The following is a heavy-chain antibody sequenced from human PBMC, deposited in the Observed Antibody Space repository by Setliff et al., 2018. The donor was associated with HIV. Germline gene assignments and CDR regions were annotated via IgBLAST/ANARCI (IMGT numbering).Heavy chain of an antibody. J-gene: IGHJ4*02. D-gene: IGHD6-19*01. V-gene: IGHV4-59*12. CDR3: ARSSTAGFDF. Sequence: PSETLSLTCTVSGGSISSYYWSWIRQPPGKGLEWIGSISFSGTYLNPSLKSRVTISVDRSKDQFSLKMTSVTAADTAIYYCARSSTAGFDFWGQGTLVTVSS. CDR1: GGSISSYY. CDR2: ISFSGT.